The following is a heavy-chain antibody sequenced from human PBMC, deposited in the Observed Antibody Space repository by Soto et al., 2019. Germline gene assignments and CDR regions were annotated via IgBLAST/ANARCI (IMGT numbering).Heavy chain of an antibody. V-gene: IGHV3-30*03. CDR2: ISYDGSNK. J-gene: IGHJ5*01. CDR1: GFTFSIYS. Sequence: PGGSLRLSCAASGFTFSIYSMNWVRQAPGKGLEWVAVISYDGSNKHYADSVKGRFTISRDNSKNTLDLKMNSLRAEDTAVYYCARSWFGHQVHWFDSWGQGTLVTVSS. D-gene: IGHD3-16*01. CDR3: ARSWFGHQVHWFDS.